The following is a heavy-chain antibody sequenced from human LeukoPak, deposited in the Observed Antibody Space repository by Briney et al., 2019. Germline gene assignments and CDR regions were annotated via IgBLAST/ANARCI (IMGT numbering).Heavy chain of an antibody. V-gene: IGHV3-53*01. CDR1: GFTFSNFG. CDR2: IYSGGST. D-gene: IGHD3-22*01. J-gene: IGHJ4*02. Sequence: PGGSLRLSCVASGFTFSNFGVHWVRQAPGKGLEWVSVIYSGGSTYYADSVKGRFTISRDNSKNTLYLQMNSLRAEDTAVYYCARGSGYPYYFDYWGQGTLVTVSS. CDR3: ARGSGYPYYFDY.